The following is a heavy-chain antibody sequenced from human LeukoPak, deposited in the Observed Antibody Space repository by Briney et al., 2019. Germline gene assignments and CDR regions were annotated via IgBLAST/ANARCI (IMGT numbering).Heavy chain of an antibody. CDR2: IHPGDPSA. D-gene: IGHD2-21*01. Sequence: GESLKISCKASGYSFTSYLIAWVRQMPGKGLEWMGIIHPGDPSARYSPSFQGQVTVSVDQSITTAYLQWSSLKASDTAMYYCAWCGGPRDAFDIWGQGTMVTVSS. CDR1: GYSFTSYL. CDR3: AWCGGPRDAFDI. V-gene: IGHV5-51*01. J-gene: IGHJ3*02.